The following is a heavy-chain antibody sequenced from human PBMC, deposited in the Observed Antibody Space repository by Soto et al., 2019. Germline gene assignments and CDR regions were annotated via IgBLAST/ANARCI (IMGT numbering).Heavy chain of an antibody. D-gene: IGHD3-9*01. V-gene: IGHV3-66*01. CDR1: GFTVSSNY. CDR3: ARARNYDILTGHSDY. J-gene: IGHJ4*02. CDR2: IYSGGST. Sequence: PGGSLRLSCAASGFTVSSNYMSWVRQAPGKGLEWVSVIYSGGSTYYADSVKGRFTISRDNSKNTLYLQMNSLRAEDTAVYYCARARNYDILTGHSDYWGQGTLVTVSS.